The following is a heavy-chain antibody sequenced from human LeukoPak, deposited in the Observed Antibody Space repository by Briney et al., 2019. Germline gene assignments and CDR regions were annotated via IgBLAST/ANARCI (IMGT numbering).Heavy chain of an antibody. CDR3: ARVSSPWSPRDAFDI. CDR1: GDSVSSNSAT. CDR2: TYYKSKWYN. D-gene: IGHD1-26*01. V-gene: IGHV6-1*01. Sequence: SQTLSLTCAISGDSVSSNSATWHWIRQSPSRGLEWLGRTYYKSKWYNDYAVSVKSRITINSDTSKNQFSLQLSSVTPEDTAVYYCARVSSPWSPRDAFDIWGQGTVVTSLQ. J-gene: IGHJ3*02.